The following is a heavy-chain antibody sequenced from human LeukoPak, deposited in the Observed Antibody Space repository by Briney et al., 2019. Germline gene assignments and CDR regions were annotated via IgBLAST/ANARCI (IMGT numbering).Heavy chain of an antibody. J-gene: IGHJ4*02. D-gene: IGHD6-19*01. CDR3: ARGYSSGWGFFDF. Sequence: GGYLRLSCAASGFTVSSNYMSWVRQAPGKGLEWVSIIYSGGSTQYADSVKGRFTISRDNSKNTIYLQMNSLRAEDTAVYYCARGYSSGWGFFDFWGQGTLVTVSS. V-gene: IGHV3-53*01. CDR2: IYSGGST. CDR1: GFTVSSNY.